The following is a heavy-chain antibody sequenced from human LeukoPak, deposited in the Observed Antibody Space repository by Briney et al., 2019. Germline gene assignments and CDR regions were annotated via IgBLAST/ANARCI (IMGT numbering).Heavy chain of an antibody. Sequence: KPSETLSLTCAVYGGSFSGYYWSWIRQPPGKGLEWIGEINHSGSTNYNPSLKSRVTISVDTSKNQFSLKLSSVTAADTAVYYCARGPPYSNYDFDYWGQGTLVTVSS. J-gene: IGHJ4*02. CDR1: GGSFSGYY. V-gene: IGHV4-34*01. CDR2: INHSGST. CDR3: ARGPPYSNYDFDY. D-gene: IGHD4-4*01.